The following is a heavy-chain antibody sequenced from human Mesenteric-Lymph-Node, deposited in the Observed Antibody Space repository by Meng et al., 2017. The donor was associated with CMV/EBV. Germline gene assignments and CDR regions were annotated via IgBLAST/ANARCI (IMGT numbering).Heavy chain of an antibody. D-gene: IGHD3-3*01. Sequence: SVKVSCKASGYTFTYRYLHWVRQAPGQALEWMGWITPFNGNTNYAQKFQDRVTMTRDTSTSTVYMELSSLRSEDTAVYYCARGLYYDFWSGYYAGMDVWGQGTTVTVSS. V-gene: IGHV1-45*02. CDR2: ITPFNGNT. CDR1: GYTFTYRY. CDR3: ARGLYYDFWSGYYAGMDV. J-gene: IGHJ6*02.